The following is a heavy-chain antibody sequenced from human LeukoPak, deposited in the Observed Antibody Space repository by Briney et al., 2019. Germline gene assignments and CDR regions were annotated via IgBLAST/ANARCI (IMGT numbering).Heavy chain of an antibody. V-gene: IGHV1-69-2*01. CDR2: VDPEDGVT. CDR3: AKGNGDYGNWFDP. Sequence: ASVKISCKVSGYSFSDYYIHWVQQAPGKGLEWVGLVDPEDGVTIYAEKFQGRVTMIADTSTDTAYMELSSLKSEATAVYYCAKGNGDYGNWFDPWGQGTLVTVSS. D-gene: IGHD4-17*01. J-gene: IGHJ5*02. CDR1: GYSFSDYY.